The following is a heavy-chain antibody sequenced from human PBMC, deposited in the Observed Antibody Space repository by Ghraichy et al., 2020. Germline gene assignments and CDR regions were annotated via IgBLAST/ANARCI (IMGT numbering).Heavy chain of an antibody. V-gene: IGHV4-59*01. Sequence: SETLSLTCTVSGGSISSYYWSWIRQPPGKGLEWIGYIYYSGSTNYNPSLKSRVTISVDTSKNQFSLKLSSVTAADTAVYYWARDGNWYLDAFDIWGQGTMVTVSS. J-gene: IGHJ3*02. CDR2: IYYSGST. D-gene: IGHD1-1*01. CDR3: ARDGNWYLDAFDI. CDR1: GGSISSYY.